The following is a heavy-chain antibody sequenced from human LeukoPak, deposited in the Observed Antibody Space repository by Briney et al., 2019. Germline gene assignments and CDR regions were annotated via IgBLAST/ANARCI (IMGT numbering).Heavy chain of an antibody. CDR2: ISGSDSST. CDR1: GFTFTYFT. Sequence: PAGSLRLSCAASGFTFTYFTMTLVRQAPGKGLEWVSGISGSDSSTYSADSVKGRFTISRDDSQNTLYLHMNSLRAEDTAIYYCARVSALRSSGWFGVFDFWGQGTQVTVSS. V-gene: IGHV3-23*01. CDR3: ARVSALRSSGWFGVFDF. D-gene: IGHD6-19*01. J-gene: IGHJ4*02.